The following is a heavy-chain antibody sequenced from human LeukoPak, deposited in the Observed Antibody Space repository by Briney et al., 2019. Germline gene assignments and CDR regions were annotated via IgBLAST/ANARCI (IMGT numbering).Heavy chain of an antibody. Sequence: KPSETLSLTCTVSRASLTSRFWSWIRQPPGKGLEWIGNIYNSGTTNYNPSLESRVTISVDMSKNQLSLQLTSVTAADTAVYYCTKATQWLAFDYWGRGTLITVSS. D-gene: IGHD6-19*01. J-gene: IGHJ4*02. CDR2: IYNSGTT. V-gene: IGHV4-59*11. CDR1: RASLTSRF. CDR3: TKATQWLAFDY.